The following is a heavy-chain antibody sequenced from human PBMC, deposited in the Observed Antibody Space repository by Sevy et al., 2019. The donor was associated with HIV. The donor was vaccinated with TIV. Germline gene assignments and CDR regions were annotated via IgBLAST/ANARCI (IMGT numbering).Heavy chain of an antibody. CDR2: IRGSGGST. CDR3: AKSAFGWELLPAVDY. CDR1: GFTFSSYA. J-gene: IGHJ4*02. Sequence: GGSLRLSCAASGFTFSSYAMSWVRQAPGKGLEWVSAIRGSGGSTYYADSVKGRLTISGDNSKNTLYLQMNRLRADDTAVYYCAKSAFGWELLPAVDYWRQGTLVTVSS. D-gene: IGHD1-26*01. V-gene: IGHV3-23*01.